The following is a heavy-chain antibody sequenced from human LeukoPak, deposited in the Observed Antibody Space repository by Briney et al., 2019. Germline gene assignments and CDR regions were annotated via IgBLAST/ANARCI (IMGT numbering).Heavy chain of an antibody. CDR2: MNPNSGNT. D-gene: IGHD4-17*01. CDR1: GYTFTSYD. CDR3: ASETTVMGGFDY. V-gene: IGHV1-8*03. J-gene: IGHJ4*02. Sequence: ASVKVSCKASGYTFTSYDINWVRQATGQGLEWMGWMNPNSGNTGYAQKFQGRVTITRNTSISTAYMELSSLRSEDTAVYYCASETTVMGGFDYWGQGTLVTVSS.